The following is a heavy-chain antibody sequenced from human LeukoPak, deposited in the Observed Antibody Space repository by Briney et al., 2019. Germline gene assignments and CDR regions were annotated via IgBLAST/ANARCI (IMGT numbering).Heavy chain of an antibody. CDR1: GGSISSRDYY. D-gene: IGHD3-10*01. V-gene: IGHV4-30-4*01. Sequence: SETLSLTCTVSGGSISSRDYYWNWNRQPPGKGLEWIGYTYYTGSTYYNPSLESRLTISLDTSKNQFSLKLSSVTAADTAVYYCARVRGFGALTFDFWGQGTLVTVSS. CDR2: TYYTGST. J-gene: IGHJ4*02. CDR3: ARVRGFGALTFDF.